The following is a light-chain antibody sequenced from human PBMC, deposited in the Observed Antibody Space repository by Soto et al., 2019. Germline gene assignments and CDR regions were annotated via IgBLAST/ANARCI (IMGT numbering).Light chain of an antibody. CDR3: QEYSKWPLFT. CDR1: QSVSTN. Sequence: EIVVTQSPGILSVSPGDRATLSCRASQSVSTNLAWYQQKPGQAPTLLIYAASTRATGIPARFTGSGSGTDCTLTICSLQSEDFAVYYCQEYSKWPLFTFGPGTRVDIK. J-gene: IGKJ3*01. V-gene: IGKV3-15*01. CDR2: AAS.